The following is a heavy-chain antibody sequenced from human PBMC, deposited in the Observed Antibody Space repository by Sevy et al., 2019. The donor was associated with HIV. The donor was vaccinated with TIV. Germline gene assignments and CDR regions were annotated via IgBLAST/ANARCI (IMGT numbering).Heavy chain of an antibody. CDR3: AREGCTQPHDY. V-gene: IGHV3-23*01. D-gene: IGHD2-8*01. Sequence: GGSLRLSCAASGFTFSIYTMSWVRQAPGKGLEGVSTFCFGGSKIYYADSVKGRFTISRDNSRNTVYLQMNSLRADDTAVYYCAREGCTQPHDYWGQGTLVTVSS. J-gene: IGHJ4*02. CDR2: FCFGGSKI. CDR1: GFTFSIYT.